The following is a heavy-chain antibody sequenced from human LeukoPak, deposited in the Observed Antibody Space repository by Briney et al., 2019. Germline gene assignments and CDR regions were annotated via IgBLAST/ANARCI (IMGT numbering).Heavy chain of an antibody. CDR2: INAGNGNT. CDR3: ARMLTTDYYGSGSPDYYYGMDV. CDR1: GYTFTSYA. J-gene: IGHJ6*02. Sequence: ASVKVSCKASGYTFTSYAMHWVRQAPGQRLEWMGWINAGNGNTKYSQKFQGRVTITGDTSASTAYMELSSLRSEDTAVYYCARMLTTDYYGSGSPDYYYGMDVWGQGTTVTVSS. V-gene: IGHV1-3*01. D-gene: IGHD3-10*01.